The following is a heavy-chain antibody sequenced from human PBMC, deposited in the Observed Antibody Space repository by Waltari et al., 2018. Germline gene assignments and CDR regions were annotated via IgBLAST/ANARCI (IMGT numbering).Heavy chain of an antibody. Sequence: QVQLVQSGAEMKKPGASVKVSCKASGYTFTGYFMHWMRQAPGKGLEWMGWINPNSGDTKYAQKFQGRVTMTRDASISTAYMELSRLTSDDTAVYYCARGPATADFDYWGQGTLVTVSS. D-gene: IGHD2-2*01. V-gene: IGHV1-2*02. CDR2: INPNSGDT. CDR3: ARGPATADFDY. J-gene: IGHJ4*02. CDR1: GYTFTGYF.